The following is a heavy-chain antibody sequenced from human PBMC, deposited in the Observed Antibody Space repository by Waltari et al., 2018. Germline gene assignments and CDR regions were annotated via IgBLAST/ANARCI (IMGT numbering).Heavy chain of an antibody. CDR1: EFTLSNSA. CDR3: AKCEMYDSGWCAFFRY. J-gene: IGHJ4*02. D-gene: IGHD6-19*01. Sequence: DVRLSESGGGLAQPGGSLRLSCVASEFTLSNSAISWVRQAPGKGLEWVSALVRSGFGTHYADSVKGRFAISRDNAKNTLYLQMNSLRAEDMAVYYCAKCEMYDSGWCAFFRYWGQGTLVTVSS. V-gene: IGHV3-23*01. CDR2: LVRSGFGT.